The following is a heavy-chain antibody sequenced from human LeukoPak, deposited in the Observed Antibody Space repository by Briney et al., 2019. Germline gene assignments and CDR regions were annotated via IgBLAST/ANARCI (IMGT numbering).Heavy chain of an antibody. Sequence: SEALSLTCAVYGGSFSPYYWSWIRQPPGKGLEWIGEINHSGSTNYNPSLKSRVTISVDKSKNQFSLKLSSVTAADTAVYYCARQYYYDSSGSTFDPWGQGTLVTVSS. J-gene: IGHJ5*02. CDR2: INHSGST. V-gene: IGHV4-34*01. CDR3: ARQYYYDSSGSTFDP. D-gene: IGHD3-22*01. CDR1: GGSFSPYY.